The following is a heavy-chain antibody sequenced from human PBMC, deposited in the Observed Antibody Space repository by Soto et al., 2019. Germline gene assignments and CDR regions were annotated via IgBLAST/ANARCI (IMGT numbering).Heavy chain of an antibody. V-gene: IGHV3-7*03. J-gene: IGHJ4*02. CDR2: IKQDGSEK. Sequence: GGSLRLSCAASGFTFTTYWMSWVRQAPGKGLEWVANIKQDGSEKYYVDSVRGRFTISRDNAWNSVSLQMNSLGVEDAAVYFCAREWSPPLAVFDYWGQGVLVTVSS. D-gene: IGHD1-26*01. CDR3: AREWSPPLAVFDY. CDR1: GFTFTTYW.